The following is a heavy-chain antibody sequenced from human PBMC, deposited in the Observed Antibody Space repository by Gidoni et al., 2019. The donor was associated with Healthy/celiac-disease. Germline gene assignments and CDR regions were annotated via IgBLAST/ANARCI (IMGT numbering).Heavy chain of an antibody. V-gene: IGHV3-23*01. CDR3: AKDGGDIVVVPAVMSPKLGYFDL. CDR1: GFTFSSYA. CDR2: ISGSGGST. Sequence: EVQLLESGGGLVQPGGSLRLSCAASGFTFSSYAIISVRPAPGKGLEWVSAISGSGGSTYYADSVKGRFTISRDNSKNTLYLQMNSLRAEDTAVYYCAKDGGDIVVVPAVMSPKLGYFDLWGRGTLVTVSS. J-gene: IGHJ2*01. D-gene: IGHD2-2*01.